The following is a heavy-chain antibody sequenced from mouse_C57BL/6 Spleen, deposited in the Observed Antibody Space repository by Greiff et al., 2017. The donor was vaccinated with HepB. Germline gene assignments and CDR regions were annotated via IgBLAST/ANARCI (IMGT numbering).Heavy chain of an antibody. CDR3: ARITKVLNWDFDV. D-gene: IGHD2-4*01. V-gene: IGHV1-18*01. CDR1: GYTFTSYN. CDR2: INPNNGGT. Sequence: EVQLQQSGPELVKPGASVKIPCKASGYTFTSYNMDWVKQSHGKSLEWIGDINPNNGGTIYNQKFKGKATLTVDKSSSTAYMELSSLTSEDSAVYDCARITKVLNWDFDVWGTGTTVTVSS. J-gene: IGHJ1*03.